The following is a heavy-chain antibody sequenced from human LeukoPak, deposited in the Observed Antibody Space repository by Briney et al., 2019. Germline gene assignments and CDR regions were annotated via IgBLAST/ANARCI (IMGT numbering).Heavy chain of an antibody. CDR3: ARHVRFWQNFDY. V-gene: IGHV4-59*08. CDR2: IYYSGST. Sequence: SETLSLTCAVSGGSISSYYWSWIRQPPGKGLEWIGYIYYSGSTNYNPSLKSRVTISVDTSKNQFSLKLSSVTAADTAVYYCARHVRFWQNFDYWGQGTLVTVSS. J-gene: IGHJ4*02. CDR1: GGSISSYY.